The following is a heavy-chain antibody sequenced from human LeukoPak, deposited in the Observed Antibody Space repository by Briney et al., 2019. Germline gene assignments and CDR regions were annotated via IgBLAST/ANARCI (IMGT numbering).Heavy chain of an antibody. CDR1: GFTFSSYG. CDR3: ARSSYYDNSDYYPPDY. V-gene: IGHV3-33*01. Sequence: GRSLRLSCAASGFTFSSYGMHWVRQAPGKGLEWVAIIWYDGSNKYYADSVKGRFTISRDTSKNTLYLQMNSLRAEDTAVYYCARSSYYDNSDYYPPDYWGQGTLVTVSS. D-gene: IGHD3-22*01. J-gene: IGHJ4*02. CDR2: IWYDGSNK.